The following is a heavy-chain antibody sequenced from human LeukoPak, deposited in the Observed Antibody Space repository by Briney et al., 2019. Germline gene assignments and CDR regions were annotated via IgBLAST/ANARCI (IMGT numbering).Heavy chain of an antibody. J-gene: IGHJ4*02. CDR1: GYTFTSYA. CDR3: ARDHRYSMRYHGANLDYFDY. CDR2: INPNSGDT. D-gene: IGHD2-8*01. V-gene: IGHV1-2*02. Sequence: ASVKVSCKASGYTFTSYAMNWVRQAPGQGLEWMGWINPNSGDTDYAQKFQGRVTMPRDTSITTAYMELSRLTSDDTAVYYCARDHRYSMRYHGANLDYFDYWGQGTLVTVSS.